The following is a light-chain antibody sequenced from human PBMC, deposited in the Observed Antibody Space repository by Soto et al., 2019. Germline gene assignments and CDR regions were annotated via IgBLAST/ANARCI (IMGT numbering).Light chain of an antibody. CDR3: HHRSTWPGTWT. Sequence: EVVLTQSPATLSLSPGEGATLSCRASQSIGIYLTWYRQKPGQAPRLLIYGASNRATGVPARFSGSGSGTDFTLTITSLEPEDFAVYYCHHRSTWPGTWTFGQGTKVEIK. J-gene: IGKJ1*01. CDR1: QSIGIY. CDR2: GAS. V-gene: IGKV3-11*01.